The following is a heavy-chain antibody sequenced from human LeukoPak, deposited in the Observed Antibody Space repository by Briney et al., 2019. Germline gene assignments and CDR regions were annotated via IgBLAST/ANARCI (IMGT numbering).Heavy chain of an antibody. CDR1: GGSISSYY. CDR2: IYYSGST. J-gene: IGHJ4*02. D-gene: IGHD6-13*01. Sequence: SETPSLTCTVSGGSISSYYWSWIRQPPGKGLEWIGYIYYSGSTNYNPSLKSRVTISVDTSKDQFSLKLSSVTATDTAVYYCARHFKAAASERAFDYWGQGTLVTVSS. CDR3: ARHFKAAASERAFDY. V-gene: IGHV4-59*08.